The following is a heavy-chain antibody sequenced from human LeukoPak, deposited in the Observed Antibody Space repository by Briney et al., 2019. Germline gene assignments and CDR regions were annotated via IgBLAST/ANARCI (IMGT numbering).Heavy chain of an antibody. CDR3: ARGYGAYVDDAFDI. Sequence: SETLSLTCAVYGGSFSGYYWSWIRQPPGKGLEWIGEINHSGSTNYNPSLKSRVTISVDTSKNQFSLKLSSVTAADTAVYHGARGYGAYVDDAFDIWGQGTMVTVSS. V-gene: IGHV4-34*01. CDR2: INHSGST. J-gene: IGHJ3*02. D-gene: IGHD4-17*01. CDR1: GGSFSGYY.